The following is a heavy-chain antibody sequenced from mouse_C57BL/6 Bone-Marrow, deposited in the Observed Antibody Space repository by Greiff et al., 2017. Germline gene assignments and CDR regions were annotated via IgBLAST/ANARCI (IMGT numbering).Heavy chain of an antibody. CDR2: ILPGSGSP. CDR3: ARFTTVVATDY. J-gene: IGHJ2*01. D-gene: IGHD1-1*01. Sequence: QVQLQQSGAELMKPGASVKLSCKATGYTFTGYWIEWVKQRPGNGLEWIGEILPGSGSPNYNEKLQGKATFTADTSSNTAYMQLSSLTTEDSAIDYCARFTTVVATDYWGQGTTLTVSS. V-gene: IGHV1-9*01. CDR1: GYTFTGYW.